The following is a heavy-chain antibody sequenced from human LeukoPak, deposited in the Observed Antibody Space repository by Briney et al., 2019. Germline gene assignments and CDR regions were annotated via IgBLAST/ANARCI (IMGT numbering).Heavy chain of an antibody. D-gene: IGHD3-9*01. J-gene: IGHJ4*02. CDR2: ISYDGSNK. Sequence: GRSLRLSCAASGFTFSSYGMHWVRQAPGKGLEWVAVISYDGSNKYYADSVKGRFTISRGNSKNKLYLQMNSLRAEDTAVYYCAKVLYDILTGYYGPQDYWGQGTLVTVSS. V-gene: IGHV3-30*18. CDR1: GFTFSSYG. CDR3: AKVLYDILTGYYGPQDY.